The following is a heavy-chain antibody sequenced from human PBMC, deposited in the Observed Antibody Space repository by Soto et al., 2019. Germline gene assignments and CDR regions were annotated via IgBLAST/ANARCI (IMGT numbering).Heavy chain of an antibody. Sequence: SETLSLTCGVSGGSLSGATYSWNWIRQTPGKGLEWISYIFPSGTTYYNPSLRSRVTISIDVSKNQFSLSLRSLAAADTAVYYCARSREFDYWSQGTLVTVS. J-gene: IGHJ4*02. CDR1: GGSLSGATYS. V-gene: IGHV4-30-2*01. CDR2: IFPSGTT. CDR3: ARSREFDY.